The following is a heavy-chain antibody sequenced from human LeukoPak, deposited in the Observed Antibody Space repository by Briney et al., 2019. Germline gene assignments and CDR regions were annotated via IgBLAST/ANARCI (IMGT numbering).Heavy chain of an antibody. CDR2: TSYDGSNK. V-gene: IGHV3-30*04. J-gene: IGHJ4*02. CDR3: AREGTRYFDWLLHNPNFVY. CDR1: GFTFSTYA. Sequence: GGSLRLSCAASGFTFSTYAMHWVRQAPGKGLGWVAVTSYDGSNKYYADSVKGRFTISRDNSKNTLYLQMNSLRAEDTAVYYCAREGTRYFDWLLHNPNFVYWGQGTLVTVSS. D-gene: IGHD3-9*01.